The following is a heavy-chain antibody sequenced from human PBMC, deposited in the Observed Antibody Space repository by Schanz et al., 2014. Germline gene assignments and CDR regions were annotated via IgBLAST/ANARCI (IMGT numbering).Heavy chain of an antibody. CDR1: GFTVSSNH. V-gene: IGHV3-11*05. Sequence: VQLLESGGGLVQPGGSLRLSCAVSGFTVSSNHMSWVRQAPGKGLEWVSDISSGSSYANYADSVKGRFTISRDNAKNSLYLQMNSLRAEDTAVYYCAREQIMAAAGLVDYWGHGTLVTVSS. D-gene: IGHD6-13*01. CDR3: AREQIMAAAGLVDY. J-gene: IGHJ4*01. CDR2: ISSGSSYA.